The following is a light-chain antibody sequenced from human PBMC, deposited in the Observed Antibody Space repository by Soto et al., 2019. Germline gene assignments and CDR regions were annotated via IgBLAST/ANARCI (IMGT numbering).Light chain of an antibody. J-gene: IGLJ1*01. CDR1: SNDVGGYNY. CDR2: DVN. V-gene: IGLV2-14*03. CDR3: DSYSRTNTRYV. Sequence: QSALTQPASVSASPGQSITISCTGTSNDVGGYNYVSWYQQHPGKAPKLIIYDVNNRPSGVSNRFSGSKSGNTASLTISGLQAEDEADYYCDSYSRTNTRYVFGTGTKVTVL.